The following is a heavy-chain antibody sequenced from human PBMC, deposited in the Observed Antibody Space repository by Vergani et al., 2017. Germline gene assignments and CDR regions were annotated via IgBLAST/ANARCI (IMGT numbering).Heavy chain of an antibody. CDR1: GGTFSSYA. CDR3: ARDIVATINYYYYYGMDV. V-gene: IGHV1-69*12. J-gene: IGHJ6*02. Sequence: QVQLVQSGAEVKKPGSSVKVSCKASGGTFSSYAISWVRQAPGQGLEWMGGIIPIFGTANYAQKFQGRVTITADESTSTAYMELRSLRSDDTAVYYCARDIVATINYYYYYGMDVWGQGTTVTVSS. CDR2: IIPIFGTA. D-gene: IGHD5-12*01.